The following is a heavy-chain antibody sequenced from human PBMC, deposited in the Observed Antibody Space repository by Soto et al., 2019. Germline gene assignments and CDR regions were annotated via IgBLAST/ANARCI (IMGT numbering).Heavy chain of an antibody. CDR1: GGSIISSSYY. CDR2: IYYSGST. CDR3: ARSHGIAAQYYFDY. D-gene: IGHD6-6*01. Sequence: SETLSLTCTVSGGSIISSSYYWGWIRQPPGKGLEWIGNIYYSGSTNYNPSLKSRVTISVDTSKNQFSLKLSSVTAADTAVYYCARSHGIAAQYYFDYWGQGTLVPVSS. V-gene: IGHV4-39*07. J-gene: IGHJ4*02.